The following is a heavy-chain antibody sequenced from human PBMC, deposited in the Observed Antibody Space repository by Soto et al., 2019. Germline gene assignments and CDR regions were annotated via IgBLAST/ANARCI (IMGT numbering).Heavy chain of an antibody. CDR3: ARGRVYCSGGSCYSGGKIDY. CDR1: GGSFSGYY. J-gene: IGHJ4*02. D-gene: IGHD2-15*01. Sequence: QVQLQQWGAGLLKPSETLSLTCAVYGGSFSGYYWSWIRQPPGKGLEWIGEINHSGSTNYNPSLKSRVTIPVDTAKNQFSLNRSSVTAADTAVYYCARGRVYCSGGSCYSGGKIDYWSKRTLVTVSS. V-gene: IGHV4-34*01. CDR2: INHSGST.